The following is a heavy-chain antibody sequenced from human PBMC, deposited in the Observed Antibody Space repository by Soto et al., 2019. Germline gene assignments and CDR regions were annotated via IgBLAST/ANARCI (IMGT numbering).Heavy chain of an antibody. V-gene: IGHV1-18*04. CDR3: ARGSGQRSVVVGATNFNX. CDR2: ISAYNGNT. D-gene: IGHD2-15*01. CDR1: GYTFTSYG. Sequence: AASVKVSCKASGYTFTSYGISWVRQAPGQGLEWMGLISAYNGNTNYAQKLQGRVTMTTDTSTSTAYMELRSLRSYDTAVYYSARGSGQRSVVVGATNFNXWGQGTMFTVSX. J-gene: IGHJ4*02.